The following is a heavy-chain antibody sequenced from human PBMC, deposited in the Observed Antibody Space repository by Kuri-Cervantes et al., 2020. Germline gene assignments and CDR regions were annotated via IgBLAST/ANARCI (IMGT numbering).Heavy chain of an antibody. Sequence: ASVKVSCKASGYTFTSYGISWVRQAPGQGLEWMGWISAYNGDTNYAQKLQGGVTMTTDTSTSAAYMELRSLRSDDTAVYYCARDRPRAVRGMTWDYWGQGTLVTVSS. CDR2: ISAYNGDT. V-gene: IGHV1-18*01. CDR3: ARDRPRAVRGMTWDY. CDR1: GYTFTSYG. D-gene: IGHD3-10*01. J-gene: IGHJ4*02.